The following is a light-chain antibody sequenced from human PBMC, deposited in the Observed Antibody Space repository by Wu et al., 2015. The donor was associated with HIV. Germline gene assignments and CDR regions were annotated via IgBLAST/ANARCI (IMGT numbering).Light chain of an antibody. J-gene: IGKJ4*01. Sequence: PGERVTLSFRASQSVSTSYLTWCHQKPGQAPRLLIYGASTRATGIPARFSGSGSGTDFTLTISSLQPEDFAVYNFQQDYNLQLTFGGGPRWRSN. CDR3: QQDYNLQLT. CDR2: GAS. CDR1: QSVSTSY. V-gene: IGKV3-7*04.